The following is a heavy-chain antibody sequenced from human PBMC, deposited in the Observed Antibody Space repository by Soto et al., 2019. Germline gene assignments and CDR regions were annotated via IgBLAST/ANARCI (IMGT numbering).Heavy chain of an antibody. J-gene: IGHJ6*02. CDR3: ARDIEVSDSSSGNYYYYGMDV. D-gene: IGHD6-6*01. V-gene: IGHV3-30-3*01. CDR1: GFTFSSYA. CDR2: ISYDGSNK. Sequence: GWSLRLSCAASGFTFSSYAMHWVRQAPGKGLEWVAVISYDGSNKYYADSVKGRFTISRDNSKNTLYLQMNSLRAEDTAVYYCARDIEVSDSSSGNYYYYGMDVWGQGTTVTVSS.